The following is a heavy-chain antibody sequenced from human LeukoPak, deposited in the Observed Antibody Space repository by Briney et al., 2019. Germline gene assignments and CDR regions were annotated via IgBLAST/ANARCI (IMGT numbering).Heavy chain of an antibody. J-gene: IGHJ6*03. V-gene: IGHV4-34*01. CDR1: GGSFSGYY. CDR2: INHSGST. Sequence: PSETLSLTRALYGGSFSGYYWSWIRQPPGKGLEWIGEINHSGSTNYNPSLKSRVTISVDTSKNQFSLKLSSVTAADTAVYYCAREPRDSNAPHLYYYMDVWGKGTTVTVSS. D-gene: IGHD2-15*01. CDR3: AREPRDSNAPHLYYYMDV.